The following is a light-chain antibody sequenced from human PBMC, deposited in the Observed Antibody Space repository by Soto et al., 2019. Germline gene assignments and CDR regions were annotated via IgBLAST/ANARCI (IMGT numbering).Light chain of an antibody. CDR1: QSINSY. CDR3: QQTYSTLFT. J-gene: IGKJ3*01. V-gene: IGKV1-39*01. CDR2: AAS. Sequence: DIQMTQSPSSLSASVEDRVTITCRASQSINSYLNWYQQKPGKAPKLLIYAASSLQSGVPSRFSGSGSGTDFTLTISSLQPEDFATYSCQQTYSTLFTFGPGTKVDI.